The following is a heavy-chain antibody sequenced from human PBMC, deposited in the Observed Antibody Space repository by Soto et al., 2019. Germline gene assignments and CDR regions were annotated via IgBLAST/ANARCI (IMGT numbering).Heavy chain of an antibody. Sequence: GGSLRLSCAASGFTFSSYAMHWVRQAPGKGLEWVAVISYDGSNKYYADSVKGRFTISRDNSKNTLYLQMNSLRAEDTAVYYCARGVNYYDYWGQGTLVTVPQ. V-gene: IGHV3-30-3*01. CDR2: ISYDGSNK. CDR3: ARGVNYYDY. CDR1: GFTFSSYA. J-gene: IGHJ4*02.